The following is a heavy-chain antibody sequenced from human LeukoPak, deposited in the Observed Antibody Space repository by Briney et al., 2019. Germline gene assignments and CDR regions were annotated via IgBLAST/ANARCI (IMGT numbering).Heavy chain of an antibody. J-gene: IGHJ3*02. CDR1: GFTFSSYA. CDR2: ISGSGGNT. CDR3: ARAGEMAAPGGHAFDI. D-gene: IGHD5-24*01. Sequence: GGSLRLSCAASGFTFSSYAMSWVRQAPGKGLEWVSGISGSGGNTYYADSVKGRFTISRDNAKNSLYLQMNSLRAEDTAVYYCARAGEMAAPGGHAFDIWGQGTMVTVSS. V-gene: IGHV3-23*01.